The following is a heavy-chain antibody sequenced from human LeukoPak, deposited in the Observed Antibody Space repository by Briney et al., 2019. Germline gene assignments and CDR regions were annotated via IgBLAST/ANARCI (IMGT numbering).Heavy chain of an antibody. CDR2: IYSGGST. D-gene: IGHD3-22*01. CDR1: GFTVSSIY. J-gene: IGHJ4*02. Sequence: GGSLRLSCAASGFTVSSIYMSWVRQAPGKGLEWVSVIYSGGSTYYADSVKGRFTISRDNSKNTLYLQMNSLRAEDTAVYYCARANYYYDSSGYLDYWGQGTLVTVSS. CDR3: ARANYYYDSSGYLDY. V-gene: IGHV3-53*01.